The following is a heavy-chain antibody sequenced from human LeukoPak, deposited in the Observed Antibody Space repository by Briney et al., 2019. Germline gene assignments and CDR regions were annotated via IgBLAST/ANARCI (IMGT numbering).Heavy chain of an antibody. D-gene: IGHD3-22*01. Sequence: SETLSLTCTVSGGSVSSGSYYWSWIRQPPGKGLEWIGYIYYSGSTNYNPSLKSRVTISVDTSKNQFSLKLNSVTAADTAVYYCARKYFDSSGYSRYFHLWGQGTLVTVSS. V-gene: IGHV4-61*01. CDR2: IYYSGST. CDR3: ARKYFDSSGYSRYFHL. CDR1: GGSVSSGSYY. J-gene: IGHJ1*01.